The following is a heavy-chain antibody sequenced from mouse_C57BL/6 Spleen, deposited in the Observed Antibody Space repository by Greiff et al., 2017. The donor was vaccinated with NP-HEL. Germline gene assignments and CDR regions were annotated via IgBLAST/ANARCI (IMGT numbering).Heavy chain of an antibody. Sequence: EVKLVESGEGLVKPGGSLKLSCAASGFTFSSYAMSWVRQTPEKRLEWVAYISSGGDYIYYADTVKGRFTISRDNARNTLYLQMSSLKSEDTAMYYCTREVIYYDYDDWFAYWGQGTLVTVSA. CDR1: GFTFSSYA. CDR3: TREVIYYDYDDWFAY. J-gene: IGHJ3*01. CDR2: ISSGGDYI. V-gene: IGHV5-9-1*02. D-gene: IGHD2-4*01.